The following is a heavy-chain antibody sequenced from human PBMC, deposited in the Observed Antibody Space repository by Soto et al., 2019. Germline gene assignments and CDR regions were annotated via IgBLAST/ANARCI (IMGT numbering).Heavy chain of an antibody. Sequence: VASVKVSCKASGYTFTSYGISWVRQAPGQGLEWMGWISAYNGNTNYAQKLQGRVTMTTDTSTSTAYMELRSLRSDDTAVYYCARDDWIAVAVPGDYWGQGTLVTVSS. CDR2: ISAYNGNT. CDR3: ARDDWIAVAVPGDY. V-gene: IGHV1-18*01. D-gene: IGHD6-19*01. J-gene: IGHJ4*02. CDR1: GYTFTSYG.